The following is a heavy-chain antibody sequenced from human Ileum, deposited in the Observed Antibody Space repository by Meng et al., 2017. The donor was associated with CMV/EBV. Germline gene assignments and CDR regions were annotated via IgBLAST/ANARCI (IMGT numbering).Heavy chain of an antibody. CDR3: TREGFYSDYGMDV. CDR2: MAYSGAT. Sequence: GSLRLSCTISGDSVGSSVGSGTYYWNWIRQPPGKGLEWIGYMAYSGATDYSPSLKNRVSISVDTSKKQLSLRLSSVTAADTATYYCTREGFYSDYGMDVWGQGTTVTVSS. D-gene: IGHD3-3*01. J-gene: IGHJ6*02. V-gene: IGHV4-61*01. CDR1: GDSVGSSVGSGTYY.